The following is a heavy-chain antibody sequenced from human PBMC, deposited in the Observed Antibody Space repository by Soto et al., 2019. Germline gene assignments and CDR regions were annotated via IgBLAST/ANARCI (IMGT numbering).Heavy chain of an antibody. Sequence: PSETLSLTCTVPGDSISGGASFWSWIRQPPGKGLEWIANVYYSGSYYYNPSLKSRLNISVDTTKNQFSLQWKSMTAADTAVYSCAKLSSTSSTCYGPGWFDPWGQGIPVTVSS. CDR1: GDSISGGASF. V-gene: IGHV4-31*03. D-gene: IGHD2-2*01. CDR3: AKLSSTSSTCYGPGWFDP. CDR2: VYYSGSY. J-gene: IGHJ5*02.